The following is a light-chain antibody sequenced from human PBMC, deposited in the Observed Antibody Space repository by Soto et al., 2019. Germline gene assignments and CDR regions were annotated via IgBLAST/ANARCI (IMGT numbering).Light chain of an antibody. J-gene: IGKJ2*01. CDR1: QRLLHSNGNIF. CDR3: MQALHTPYT. CDR2: LGF. V-gene: IGKV2-28*01. Sequence: EIVMTQSPPSLTVTPGEPASISCSSSQRLLHSNGNIFLDWYLQKPGQSPQLLIYLGFNRASGVPDRVSGSEAGTDFTLKISRVEAEDAGVYYCMQALHTPYTFGQGTKLEIK.